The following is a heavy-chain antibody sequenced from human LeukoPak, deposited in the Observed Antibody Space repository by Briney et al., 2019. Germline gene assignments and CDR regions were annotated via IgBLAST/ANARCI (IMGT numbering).Heavy chain of an antibody. V-gene: IGHV3-48*01. CDR2: ISSGSSTI. CDR3: ARDVDFDS. Sequence: GGSLRLSCTASGFTFSSHSMNWVRQAPGKGLEWVSYISSGSSTIYYADSVKGRFTISRDNAKNSLYLQMDSLRAEDTAVYYCARDVDFDSWGQGTLVTVSS. CDR1: GFTFSSHS. J-gene: IGHJ4*02.